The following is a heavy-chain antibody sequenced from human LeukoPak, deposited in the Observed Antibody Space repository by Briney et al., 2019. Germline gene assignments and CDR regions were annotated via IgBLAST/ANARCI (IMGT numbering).Heavy chain of an antibody. CDR2: ISSSSSYI. Sequence: TGGSLRLSCAASGFTFSSYSMNWVRQVPGKGLEWVSSISSSSSYIYYADSVKGRFTISRDNAKNSLYLQMNSLRAEDTAVYYCASVGSGWSEAGYWGQGTLVTVSS. J-gene: IGHJ4*02. CDR1: GFTFSSYS. D-gene: IGHD6-19*01. CDR3: ASVGSGWSEAGY. V-gene: IGHV3-21*01.